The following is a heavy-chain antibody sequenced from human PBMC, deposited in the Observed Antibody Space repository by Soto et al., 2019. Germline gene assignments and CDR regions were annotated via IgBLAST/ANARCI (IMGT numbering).Heavy chain of an antibody. CDR1: GFTFSSYW. Sequence: LRLSCAASGFTFSSYWMHWVRQVPGKGLVWVSRINTDGSITSHAGSVKGRFTISRDNAKNTLYLQMNSLRADDTAVYYCTRDSGGRDAYWGQGALVTVSS. V-gene: IGHV3-74*01. J-gene: IGHJ4*02. CDR2: INTDGSIT. CDR3: TRDSGGRDAY. D-gene: IGHD2-15*01.